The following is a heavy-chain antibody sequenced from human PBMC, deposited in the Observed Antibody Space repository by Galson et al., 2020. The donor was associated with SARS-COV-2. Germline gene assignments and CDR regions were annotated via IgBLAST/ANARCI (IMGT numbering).Heavy chain of an antibody. CDR1: GGSISSGGYY. D-gene: IGHD1-1*01. CDR3: ARSRHPYNFDY. V-gene: IGHV4-31*03. J-gene: IGHJ4*02. CDR2: IYYSGST. Sequence: SETLSLTCTVSGGSISSGGYYWSWIRQHPGKGLEWIGYIYYSGSTYYNPSLKSRVTISVDTSKNQFSLKLSSVTAADTAVYYCARSRHPYNFDYWGQGTLVTVSS.